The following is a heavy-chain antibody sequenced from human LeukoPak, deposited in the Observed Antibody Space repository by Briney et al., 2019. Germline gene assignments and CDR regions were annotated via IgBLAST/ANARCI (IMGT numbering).Heavy chain of an antibody. V-gene: IGHV1-2*02. J-gene: IGHJ5*02. Sequence: ASVKVSCKASGYTFTGYYMHWVRQAPGQGLEWMGWINPNSGGTNYAQKFQGRVTMTRDTSISTAYMELSRLRSDDTAVYYCARDISIAVAGTPYNWFDPWGQGTLVTVSS. CDR1: GYTFTGYY. D-gene: IGHD6-19*01. CDR2: INPNSGGT. CDR3: ARDISIAVAGTPYNWFDP.